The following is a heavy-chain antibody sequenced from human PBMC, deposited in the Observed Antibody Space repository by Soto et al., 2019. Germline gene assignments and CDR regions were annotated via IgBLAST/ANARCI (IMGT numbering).Heavy chain of an antibody. CDR1: GFTFTTYA. Sequence: GGSLRLSCAASGFTFTTYAMGWVRQAPGKGLEWVSAISANGITTYYADSVKGRFTISRDNSKNTLYLQMNSLRAEDTAVYYCARVLQWFENDAFDIWGQGTMVTVSS. J-gene: IGHJ3*02. D-gene: IGHD3-3*01. CDR2: ISANGITT. V-gene: IGHV3-23*01. CDR3: ARVLQWFENDAFDI.